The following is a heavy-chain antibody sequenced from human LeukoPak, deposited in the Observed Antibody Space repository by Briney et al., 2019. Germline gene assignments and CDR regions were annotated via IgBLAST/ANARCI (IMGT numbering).Heavy chain of an antibody. V-gene: IGHV4-38-2*01. CDR1: GYSISSGYY. CDR2: IYQSEST. Sequence: SETLSLTCAVSGYSISSGYYWGWIRQPPGKGLEWIGSIYQSESTYYNPSLKSRVTISVDTSNNQFSLKLSSVTAADTAVYYCATSGVVARGDYWGQGTLVTVSS. D-gene: IGHD5-12*01. CDR3: ATSGVVARGDY. J-gene: IGHJ4*02.